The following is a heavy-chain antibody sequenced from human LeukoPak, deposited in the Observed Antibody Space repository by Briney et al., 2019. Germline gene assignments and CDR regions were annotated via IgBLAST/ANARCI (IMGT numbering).Heavy chain of an antibody. CDR3: ARDIHSSGSDY. J-gene: IGHJ4*02. Sequence: PGGSLRLSCAASGFTFRSYSMNWVRQAPGKGLEWVSSISSSSSYIYYADSVKGRFTISRDNAKNSLYLQMNSLRAEDTAVYYCARDIHSSGSDYWGQGTLVTVSS. CDR1: GFTFRSYS. V-gene: IGHV3-21*01. D-gene: IGHD6-19*01. CDR2: ISSSSSYI.